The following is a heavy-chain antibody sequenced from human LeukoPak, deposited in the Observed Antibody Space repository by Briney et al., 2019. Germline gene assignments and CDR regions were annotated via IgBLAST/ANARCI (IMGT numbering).Heavy chain of an antibody. CDR2: IKQDGSEK. Sequence: GSLRLSCAASGFTLSSYWMSWVRQAQGKGLEWVANIKQDGSEKNYVDSVKGRFTISRDNAKNSLYLQMNSLRAEDTAVYYCATDSRIVGATGASDMWGRGTKVTVS. D-gene: IGHD1-26*01. CDR3: ATDSRIVGATGASDM. CDR1: GFTLSSYW. V-gene: IGHV3-7*01. J-gene: IGHJ3*02.